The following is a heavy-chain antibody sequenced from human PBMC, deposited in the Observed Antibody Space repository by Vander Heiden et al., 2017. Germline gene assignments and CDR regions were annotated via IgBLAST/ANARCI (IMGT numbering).Heavy chain of an antibody. J-gene: IGHJ4*02. V-gene: IGHV4-4*07. Sequence: QVQLQESGPGLVKPSETLSLTCTVSGGSIRSYYWSWIRQPAGKGREWIGRIYTSGSTNYNPSLKSRVTMSVDTSKNQFSLKLSSVTAADTAVYYCARGPIGYCSSTSCYNFDYWGQGTLVTVSS. D-gene: IGHD2-2*01. CDR3: ARGPIGYCSSTSCYNFDY. CDR1: GGSIRSYY. CDR2: IYTSGST.